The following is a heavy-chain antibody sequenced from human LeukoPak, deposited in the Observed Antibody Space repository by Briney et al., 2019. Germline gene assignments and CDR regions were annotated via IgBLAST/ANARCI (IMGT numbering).Heavy chain of an antibody. Sequence: SQTLSLTCAISGDSVSSNSAAWNWSRQSPSRGLEWLGRTYYRSKWYNDYAVSVKSRIANNPDTSKNQFSMQLNSVTPEDTAVYYCAREGVIAAAVSFDYWGQGTLVTVSS. CDR2: TYYRSKWYN. D-gene: IGHD6-13*01. V-gene: IGHV6-1*01. J-gene: IGHJ4*02. CDR3: AREGVIAAAVSFDY. CDR1: GDSVSSNSAA.